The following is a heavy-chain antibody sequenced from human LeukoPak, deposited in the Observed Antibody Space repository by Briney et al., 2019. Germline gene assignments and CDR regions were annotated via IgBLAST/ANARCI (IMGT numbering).Heavy chain of an antibody. CDR1: GFSFSDYA. CDR2: ISNGGHDAT. V-gene: IGHV3-23*01. Sequence: GGSLRLSCAASGFSFSDYAMVWVRQAPRKGLEWVSGISNGGHDATFYADSVKGRFTVSRENSKNTLYLQMNFLRVEDTALYYCAKDGLSSDTSTDIYHVDHWGQGTLVTVSS. D-gene: IGHD2-2*02. J-gene: IGHJ1*01. CDR3: AKDGLSSDTSTDIYHVDH.